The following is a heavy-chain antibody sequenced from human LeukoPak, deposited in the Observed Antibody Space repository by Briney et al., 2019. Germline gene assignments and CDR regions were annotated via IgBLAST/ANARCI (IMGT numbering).Heavy chain of an antibody. D-gene: IGHD6-19*01. CDR2: MNPNSGNT. CDR3: ARGRGAVAGTDNWFDP. V-gene: IGHV1-8*01. Sequence: ASVKVSCKASGYTFTSYDINWVRQATGQGLEWMGWMNPNSGNTGYAQKFQGRVTMTRNTSISTAYMELSSLRSEDTAVYCCARGRGAVAGTDNWFDPWGQGTLVTVSS. CDR1: GYTFTSYD. J-gene: IGHJ5*02.